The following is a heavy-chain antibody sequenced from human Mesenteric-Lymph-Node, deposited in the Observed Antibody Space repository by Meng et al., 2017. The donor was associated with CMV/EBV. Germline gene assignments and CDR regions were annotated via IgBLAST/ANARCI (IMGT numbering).Heavy chain of an antibody. Sequence: YTISSYAMTRGRQSPGQGLEWMGWINTNTGNPTYARGFTGRIVFSLDTSVSTAYLQISSLETEDTAVYYCAILVVPAAMPASVWFDPWGQGTLVTVSS. CDR2: INTNTGNP. V-gene: IGHV7-4-1*02. J-gene: IGHJ5*02. D-gene: IGHD2-2*01. CDR3: AILVVPAAMPASVWFDP. CDR1: YTISSYA.